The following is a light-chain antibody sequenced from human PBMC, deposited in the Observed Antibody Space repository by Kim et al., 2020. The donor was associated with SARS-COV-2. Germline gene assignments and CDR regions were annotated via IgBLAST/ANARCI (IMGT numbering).Light chain of an antibody. CDR3: QQSYNVPLT. V-gene: IGKV1-39*01. J-gene: IGKJ4*01. CDR2: TTS. Sequence: ASVGDSVTITCRASQSVSTFVNWHQQKPGKAPKVLIETTSTLQSGVSSRFSGSGSGTDFTLTINNLQPDDFATYYCQQSYNVPLTFGGGTKVEIK. CDR1: QSVSTF.